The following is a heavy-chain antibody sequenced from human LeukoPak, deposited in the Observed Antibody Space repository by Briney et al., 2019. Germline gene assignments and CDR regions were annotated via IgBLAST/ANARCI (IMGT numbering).Heavy chain of an antibody. J-gene: IGHJ5*02. CDR1: GYTFTSYY. CDR3: ARDSYITMIVVAPAGGGFDP. V-gene: IGHV1-46*03. CDR2: INPSGGST. D-gene: IGHD3-22*01. Sequence: ASVKVSCKASGYTFTSYYMHWVRQAPGQGLEWMGIINPSGGSTSYAQKFQGRATMTRDTSTSTVYMELSSLRSEDTAVYYCARDSYITMIVVAPAGGGFDPWGQGTLATVSS.